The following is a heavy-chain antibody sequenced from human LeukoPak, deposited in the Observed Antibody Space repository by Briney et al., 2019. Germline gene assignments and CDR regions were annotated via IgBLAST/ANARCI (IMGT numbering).Heavy chain of an antibody. CDR2: ISWNSGSI. Sequence: GGSLRLSCAASGFTFDDYAMHWVRQAPGKGLEWVSGISWNSGSIGYADSVKGRFTISRDNAKNSLYLQMNSLRAEDMALYYCAKDLAAAGSDAFDIWGQGTMVTVSS. V-gene: IGHV3-9*03. CDR3: AKDLAAAGSDAFDI. CDR1: GFTFDDYA. D-gene: IGHD6-13*01. J-gene: IGHJ3*02.